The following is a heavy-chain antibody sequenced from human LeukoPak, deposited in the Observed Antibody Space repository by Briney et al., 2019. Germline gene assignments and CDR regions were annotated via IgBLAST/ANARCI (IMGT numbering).Heavy chain of an antibody. CDR2: ISGSGGST. CDR3: AKDRPRGYYGSGDAFDI. J-gene: IGHJ3*02. Sequence: GGSLRLSCAASGFTFSSYAMSLVRQAPGKGLEWLSAISGSGGSTYYADSVKGRFTISRDNSKNTLYLQMNSLRAEDTAVYYCAKDRPRGYYGSGDAFDIWGQGTMVTVSS. D-gene: IGHD3-10*01. CDR1: GFTFSSYA. V-gene: IGHV3-23*01.